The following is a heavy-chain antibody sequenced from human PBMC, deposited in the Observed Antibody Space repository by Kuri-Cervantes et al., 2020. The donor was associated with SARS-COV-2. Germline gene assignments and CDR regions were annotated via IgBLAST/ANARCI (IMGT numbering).Heavy chain of an antibody. CDR1: GYSISSGYY. CDR3: ARRDLSSTSINNWLDP. Sequence: ESLKISCAVSGYSISSGYYWGWIRQPPGKGLEWIGSIYHSGSTYYNPSLKSRVTISVDTSKNQFSLKLSSVTAADTAVYYCARRDLSSTSINNWLDPWGQGTLVTVSS. D-gene: IGHD2-2*01. V-gene: IGHV4-38-2*01. J-gene: IGHJ5*02. CDR2: IYHSGST.